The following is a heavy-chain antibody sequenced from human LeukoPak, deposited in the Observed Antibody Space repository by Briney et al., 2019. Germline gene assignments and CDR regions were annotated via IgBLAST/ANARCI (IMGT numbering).Heavy chain of an antibody. V-gene: IGHV4-31*03. Sequence: SETLSLTCTVSGGSISSGNYYWSWIRQHPGKGLGWIGYIHYSGSTYYNPSLKSRVTISVDTSKNQFSLKLSSVTAADTAVYYCARTNCGGDCYTLYYFDYWGQGTLVTVSS. D-gene: IGHD2-21*02. CDR1: GGSISSGNYY. J-gene: IGHJ4*02. CDR2: IHYSGST. CDR3: ARTNCGGDCYTLYYFDY.